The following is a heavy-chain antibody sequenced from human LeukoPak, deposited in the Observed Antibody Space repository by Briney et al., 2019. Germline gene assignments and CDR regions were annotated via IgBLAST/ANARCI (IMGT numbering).Heavy chain of an antibody. CDR2: IYTSGST. CDR3: ARDRVVAIYWYFDL. V-gene: IGHV4-4*07. J-gene: IGHJ2*01. D-gene: IGHD3-22*01. Sequence: PSETLSLTCTVSGGSISSYYWSWIRQPAGKGLEWIGRIYTSGSTNYNPSLKSRVTMSVDTSKNQFSLKLSSVTAADTAVYYCARDRVVAIYWYFDLWGRGTLVTVSS. CDR1: GGSISSYY.